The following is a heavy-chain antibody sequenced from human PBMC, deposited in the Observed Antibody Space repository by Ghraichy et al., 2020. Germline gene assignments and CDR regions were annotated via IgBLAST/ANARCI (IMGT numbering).Heavy chain of an antibody. Sequence: GSLRLSCVVFDQAFSSHFWTCIRQPPGKEFEWIGQIEHSGATEYNPSLKSRVTISIDTSKSQFSLSLTSVTGADTAMYYCARGGWGGHRAWGPGTLVTVSS. CDR3: ARGGWGGHRA. CDR2: IEHSGAT. D-gene: IGHD3-16*01. CDR1: DQAFSSHF. V-gene: IGHV4-34*01. J-gene: IGHJ5*02.